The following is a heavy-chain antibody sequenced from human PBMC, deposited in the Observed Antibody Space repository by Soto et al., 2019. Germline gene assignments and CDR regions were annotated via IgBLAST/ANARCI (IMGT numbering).Heavy chain of an antibody. V-gene: IGHV3-23*01. Sequence: VGSLRLSCAASGFTFSSYAMSWVRQAPGKGLEWVSAISGSGGSTYYADSVKGRFTISRDNSKNTLYLQMNSLRAEDTAVYYCAKVLKTYDILTGYSYYFDYWGQGTLVTVS. CDR2: ISGSGGST. CDR3: AKVLKTYDILTGYSYYFDY. D-gene: IGHD3-9*01. J-gene: IGHJ4*02. CDR1: GFTFSSYA.